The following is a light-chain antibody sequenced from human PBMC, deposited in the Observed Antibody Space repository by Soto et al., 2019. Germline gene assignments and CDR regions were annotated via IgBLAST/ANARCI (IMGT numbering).Light chain of an antibody. V-gene: IGLV1-40*01. Sequence: QSVLTQPPSVSGAPGQRGTISCSGSSSNIGAGYDVHWYQQLPGTAPKLLISANNIRPSGVPDRFSGSKSGTSASLAITGLQAEDEADYYCQSYDSSLSGSGVFGGGTQLTVL. CDR1: SSNIGAGYD. J-gene: IGLJ3*02. CDR3: QSYDSSLSGSGV. CDR2: ANN.